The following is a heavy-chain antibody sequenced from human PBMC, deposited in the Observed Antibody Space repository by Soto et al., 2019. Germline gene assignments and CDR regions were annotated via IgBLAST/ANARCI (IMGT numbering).Heavy chain of an antibody. CDR2: ISPSSGGT. Sequence: QVQLVQSASEVQKPGTSVKVSCKASGYSFNDYYIHWVRQAPGQGPEWMGWISPSSGGTHYAPKFECRVTLTRDTSISTAYMDLSTLRSNDTAVYYCARGPRKELWFPTVYWGQGTLVTGSS. V-gene: IGHV1-2*02. CDR1: GYSFNDYY. D-gene: IGHD3-16*02. CDR3: ARGPRKELWFPTVY. J-gene: IGHJ4*02.